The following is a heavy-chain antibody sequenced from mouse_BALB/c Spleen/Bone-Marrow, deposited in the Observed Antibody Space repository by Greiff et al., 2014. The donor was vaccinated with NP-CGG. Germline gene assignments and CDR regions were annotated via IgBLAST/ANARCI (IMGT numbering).Heavy chain of an antibody. Sequence: SGAELVRPGVSAKISCKGSGYTFTDYAVHWVKQSHAKSLEWIGVISTYYGDATYNQKFKGKATMTVDKSSSTAYMELARLTSEDSAIYYCARDLDYWGQGTTLAVSS. CDR3: ARDLDY. J-gene: IGHJ2*01. CDR2: ISTYYGDA. CDR1: GYTFTDYA. V-gene: IGHV1S137*01.